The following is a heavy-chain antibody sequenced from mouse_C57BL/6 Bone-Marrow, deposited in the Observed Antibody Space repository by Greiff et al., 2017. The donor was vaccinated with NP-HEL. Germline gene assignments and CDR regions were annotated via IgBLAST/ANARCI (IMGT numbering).Heavy chain of an antibody. CDR2: INPNNGGT. V-gene: IGHV1-26*01. D-gene: IGHD1-1*01. CDR1: GYTFTDYC. CDR3: ARRGVITTVVADY. Sequence: EVQLQQSGPELVKPGASVKISCKASGYTFTDYCMNWVKQSHGKSLEWIGDINPNNGGTSYNQKFKGKATLTVDKSSSTAYMELRSLTSEDSAVYYCARRGVITTVVADYWGQGTTLTVSS. J-gene: IGHJ2*01.